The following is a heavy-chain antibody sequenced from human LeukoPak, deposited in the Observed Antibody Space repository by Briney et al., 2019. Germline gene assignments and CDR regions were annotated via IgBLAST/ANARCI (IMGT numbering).Heavy chain of an antibody. CDR3: ARPGQRDAFDI. Sequence: GGSLRLSCAASGFTFSSYWMHWVRQAPGKGLEWVANIKEDGSEKHYVDSAKGRFTISRDNAKNSLYLQMNSLRAEDTAVYYCARPGQRDAFDIWGQGTMVTVSS. CDR2: IKEDGSEK. V-gene: IGHV3-7*01. J-gene: IGHJ3*02. D-gene: IGHD1-1*01. CDR1: GFTFSSYW.